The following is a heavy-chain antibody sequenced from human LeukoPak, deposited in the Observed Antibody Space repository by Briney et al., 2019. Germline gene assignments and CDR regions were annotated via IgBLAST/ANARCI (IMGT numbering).Heavy chain of an antibody. V-gene: IGHV3-48*03. J-gene: IGHJ4*02. CDR3: ARRDGESRYYFDY. D-gene: IGHD4-17*01. CDR1: GFTFSSYE. CDR2: ITSGGGTI. Sequence: PGGSLRLSCAASGFTFSSYEMNWVRQAPGMGLVWVSHITSGGGTIYYADSVKGRFTISRDNAKRSLYLQMNGLRAEDTAVYYCARRDGESRYYFDYWGQGTLVTVSS.